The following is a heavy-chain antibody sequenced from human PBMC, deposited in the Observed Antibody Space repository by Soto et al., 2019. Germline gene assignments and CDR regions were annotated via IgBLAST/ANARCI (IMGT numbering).Heavy chain of an antibody. CDR2: IKSKTDGGTT. Sequence: EVQLVESGGGLVKPGGSLRLSCAASGFTFSNTWMNWVRQAPGKGLEWVGRIKSKTDGGTTDYAAPVKGRIIISRDDSKNTLYLQMNSPKTEDTAVYYCTTWEGCPGGCRSAWYNFDFWGQGSLVTVSS. J-gene: IGHJ4*02. CDR1: GFTFSNTW. CDR3: TTWEGCPGGCRSAWYNFDF. D-gene: IGHD6-19*01. V-gene: IGHV3-15*07.